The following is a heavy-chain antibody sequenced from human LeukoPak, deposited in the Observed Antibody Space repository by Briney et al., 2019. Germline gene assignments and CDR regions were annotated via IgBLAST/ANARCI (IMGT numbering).Heavy chain of an antibody. CDR1: GFTFSSYA. D-gene: IGHD6-19*01. J-gene: IGHJ4*02. CDR2: ISGSGGST. Sequence: GESLRLSCAASGFTFSSYAISWVRQAAGKGLGWVSAISGSGGSTSYADSVKGRFTISRDNSKNTLYLQMNSLRAEDTAVYYCAKKTVAGFNYFDDWGQGTLVTVSS. CDR3: AKKTVAGFNYFDD. V-gene: IGHV3-23*01.